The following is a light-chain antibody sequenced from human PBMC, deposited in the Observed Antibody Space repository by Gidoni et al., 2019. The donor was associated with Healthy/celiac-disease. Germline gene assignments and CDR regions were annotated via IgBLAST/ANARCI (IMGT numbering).Light chain of an antibody. Sequence: EIVLTQSPATLSLSPGERATLSCRASQSVSSYLAWYQQTPGQAPRLLLYDASNRATGIPARFRVSGSGTDFTLPIRSLDPEDFAVYSCQQRSNWPLTFGGGTKVEIK. CDR3: QQRSNWPLT. J-gene: IGKJ4*01. CDR2: DAS. V-gene: IGKV3-11*01. CDR1: QSVSSY.